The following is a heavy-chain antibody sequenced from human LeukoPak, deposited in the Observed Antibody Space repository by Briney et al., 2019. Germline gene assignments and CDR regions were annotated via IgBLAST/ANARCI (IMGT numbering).Heavy chain of an antibody. CDR2: IYNSGST. V-gene: IGHV4-59*08. D-gene: IGHD3-16*01. Sequence: PETLSLTCTVSGGPISSYYWNWIRQPPGKGLEWIGCIYNSGSTYNPSLKNRVTISVDTSKNQFSLKLSSVTAADTAVYYCARGASLGYWGQGTLVTVSS. CDR3: ARGASLGY. J-gene: IGHJ4*02. CDR1: GGPISSYY.